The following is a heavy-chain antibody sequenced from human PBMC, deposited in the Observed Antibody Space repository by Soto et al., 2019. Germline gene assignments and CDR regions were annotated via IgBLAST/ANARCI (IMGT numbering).Heavy chain of an antibody. CDR1: GGSISSYY. Sequence: QVQLQESGPGLVKPSETLSLTCTVSGGSISSYYWSWIRQPPGKGLEWIGYIFYSGSTNYNHSLESRVTISVDTSKNQFSLKLTSVTAADTAVYYCARDGYYGVTNDPFDIWGQGTMVTVSS. CDR3: ARDGYYGVTNDPFDI. J-gene: IGHJ3*02. V-gene: IGHV4-59*01. D-gene: IGHD4-17*01. CDR2: IFYSGST.